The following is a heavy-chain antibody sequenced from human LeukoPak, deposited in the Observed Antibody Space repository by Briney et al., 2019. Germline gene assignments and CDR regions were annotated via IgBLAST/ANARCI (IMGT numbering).Heavy chain of an antibody. J-gene: IGHJ5*02. CDR3: ARGHYDILTGYYHNWFDP. CDR1: GYTFTSCD. CDR2: MNPNSGNT. V-gene: IGHV1-8*01. Sequence: ASVKVSCKASGYTFTSCDINWVRQATGQGLEWMGWMNPNSGNTGYAQKFQGRVTMTRNTSISTAYMELSSLRSEDTAVYYCARGHYDILTGYYHNWFDPWGQGTLVTVSS. D-gene: IGHD3-9*01.